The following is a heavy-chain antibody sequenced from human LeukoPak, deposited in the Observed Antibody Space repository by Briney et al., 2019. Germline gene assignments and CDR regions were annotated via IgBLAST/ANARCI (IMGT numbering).Heavy chain of an antibody. CDR1: GFTFSSYA. V-gene: IGHV3-30-3*01. Sequence: GGSLRLSCAASGFTFSSYAMHWVRQAPGKGLEWVAVISYDGSNKYYADSVKGRFTISRDNSKNTLYLQMNSLRAEDTAVYYCGRDSQLRHDYWGQGTLVTVSS. CDR2: ISYDGSNK. CDR3: GRDSQLRHDY. J-gene: IGHJ4*02. D-gene: IGHD1-26*01.